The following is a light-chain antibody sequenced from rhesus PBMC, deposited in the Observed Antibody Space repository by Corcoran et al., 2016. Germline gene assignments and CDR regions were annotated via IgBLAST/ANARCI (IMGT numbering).Light chain of an antibody. CDR2: GVS. J-gene: IGKJ2*01. V-gene: IGKV2-104*02. Sequence: DIAMTQTPLSLPVIPGEPASISCRSSQKLLDSEDGNTFLDWYLQKPGKSQQFLIYGVSNRASGVPDRFSGNGSDTDCTLKISRLEAEDVGVYYCMQAIEFPYSFGQGTKVEIK. CDR3: MQAIEFPYS. CDR1: QKLLDSEDGNTF.